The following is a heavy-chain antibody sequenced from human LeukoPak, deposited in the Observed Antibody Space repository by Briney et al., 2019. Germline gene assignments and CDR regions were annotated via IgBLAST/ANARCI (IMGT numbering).Heavy chain of an antibody. D-gene: IGHD6-13*01. CDR2: ISAYNGNT. Sequence: GASVKVSCKASGYTFTSYGISWVRQAPGQGLEWMGWISAYNGNTNYAQKLQGRVTMTTDTSTSTAYMELRSLRSDDTAVYYCASPRGYSSSWYYFDYWGQGTLVTVSS. V-gene: IGHV1-18*01. J-gene: IGHJ4*02. CDR3: ASPRGYSSSWYYFDY. CDR1: GYTFTSYG.